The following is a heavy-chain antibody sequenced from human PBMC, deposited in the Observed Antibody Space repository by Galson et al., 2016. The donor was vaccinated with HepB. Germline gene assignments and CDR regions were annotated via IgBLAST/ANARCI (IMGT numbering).Heavy chain of an antibody. CDR2: IYHSGNA. V-gene: IGHV4-31*03. CDR1: GGSISSGGGYY. D-gene: IGHD2-2*01. CDR3: ARGSGYCSSTSCYAGPFEY. Sequence: TLSLTCTVSGGSISSGGGYYWNWIRQHPGKGLEWIGYIYHSGNAHYNPSLKSRVTISVDTSKDQFSLKLTSVTAADPAVYYCARGSGYCSSTSCYAGPFEYWGQGTLVTVSS. J-gene: IGHJ4*02.